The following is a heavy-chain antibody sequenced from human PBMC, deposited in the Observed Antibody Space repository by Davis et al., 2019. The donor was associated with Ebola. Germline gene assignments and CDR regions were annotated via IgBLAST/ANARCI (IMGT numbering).Heavy chain of an antibody. Sequence: MPSETLSLTCTVSGGSISSGGYYWSWIRQHPGKGLEWIGYIYYSGSTYYNPSLKSRVTISVDTSKNQFSLKLSSVTAADTAVYYCARHAGGYWFDPWGQGTLVTVSS. CDR3: ARHAGGYWFDP. V-gene: IGHV4-31*03. CDR1: GGSISSGGYY. J-gene: IGHJ5*02. CDR2: IYYSGST. D-gene: IGHD3-10*01.